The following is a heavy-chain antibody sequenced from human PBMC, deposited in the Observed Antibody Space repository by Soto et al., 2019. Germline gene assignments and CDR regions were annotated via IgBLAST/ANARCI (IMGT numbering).Heavy chain of an antibody. Sequence: GGSLRLSCTASGFTFGDYAMSWFRQAPGKGLEWVGFIRSTTYGGTTEYAASVKGRFTISRDDSKSIAYLQMNSLKTEDTAVYYCTREAVAGIFWFDPWGQGTLVTVSS. CDR3: TREAVAGIFWFDP. CDR1: GFTFGDYA. V-gene: IGHV3-49*03. D-gene: IGHD6-19*01. J-gene: IGHJ5*02. CDR2: IRSTTYGGTT.